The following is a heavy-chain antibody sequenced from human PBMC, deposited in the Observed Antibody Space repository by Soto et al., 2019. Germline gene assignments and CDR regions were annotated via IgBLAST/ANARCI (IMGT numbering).Heavy chain of an antibody. Sequence: SETLSLTCTVSGGSISSYYWSWIRQPPGKGLEWNGYIYYSGSTNYNPSLKSRVTISVETHKNQFSLKLSSVTAAATAVYYCVRQSGSSPAFYYYFYMDVWGKGTTVTVSS. D-gene: IGHD6-6*01. CDR1: GGSISSYY. CDR3: VRQSGSSPAFYYYFYMDV. J-gene: IGHJ6*03. V-gene: IGHV4-59*08. CDR2: IYYSGST.